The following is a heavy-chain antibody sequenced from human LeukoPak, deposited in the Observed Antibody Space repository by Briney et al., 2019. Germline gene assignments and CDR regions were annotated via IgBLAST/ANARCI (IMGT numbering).Heavy chain of an antibody. D-gene: IGHD3-3*01. CDR2: ISSSSSSYI. J-gene: IGHJ4*02. Sequence: GGPLGLSGAALGLPLRSNSWTGFRKPPGKGLKGVSPISSSSSSYIYYADSVKGRFTISRDDAKNSLFLQMNSLRAEDTAVYYCARVWSDCYVTNCYISEYWGQGTLVTVSS. V-gene: IGHV3-21*01. CDR1: GLPLRSNS. CDR3: ARVWSDCYVTNCYISEY.